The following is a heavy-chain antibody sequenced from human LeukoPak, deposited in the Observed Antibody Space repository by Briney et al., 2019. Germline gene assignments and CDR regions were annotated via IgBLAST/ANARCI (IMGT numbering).Heavy chain of an antibody. V-gene: IGHV1-2*02. CDR1: GYTFTRYY. CDR3: ARNYGDYFERSFDY. Sequence: SASVKVSCKASGYTFTRYYMHWVRQAPGQGLEWMGWINPNSGGTNYAQKFQGRVTMTRDTPISTAYMELSRLRSDDTAVYYCARNYGDYFERSFDYWGQGTLVTVSS. CDR2: INPNSGGT. J-gene: IGHJ4*02. D-gene: IGHD4-17*01.